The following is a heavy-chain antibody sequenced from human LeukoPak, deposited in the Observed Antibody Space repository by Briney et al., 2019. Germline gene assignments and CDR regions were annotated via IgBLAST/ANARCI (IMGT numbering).Heavy chain of an antibody. J-gene: IGHJ4*02. Sequence: AASVKVSCKVPGYTLTELSMHWVRQAPGKGLEWMGGFDPEDGETIYAQKFQGRVTMTEDTSTDTVYMELRSLRSDDTAVYYCARGSPPRRNYDSSGYYSYYFDYWGQGTLVTVSS. D-gene: IGHD3-22*01. CDR2: FDPEDGET. CDR3: ARGSPPRRNYDSSGYYSYYFDY. CDR1: GYTLTELS. V-gene: IGHV1-24*01.